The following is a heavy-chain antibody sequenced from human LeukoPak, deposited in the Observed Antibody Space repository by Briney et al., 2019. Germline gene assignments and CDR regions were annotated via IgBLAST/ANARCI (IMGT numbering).Heavy chain of an antibody. CDR3: ARQTSAYPYYFDF. D-gene: IGHD5-12*01. J-gene: IGHJ4*02. Sequence: SVTQSLTCSVSADSMVNYYCSWIRQSPGKALEWLGYIHSSGVTNYNSSFKSRVTISVDTSKNQFSLKLNSVTAADTAVYSCARQTSAYPYYFDFWGQGTLVTVSS. CDR1: ADSMVNYY. V-gene: IGHV4-59*01. CDR2: IHSSGVT.